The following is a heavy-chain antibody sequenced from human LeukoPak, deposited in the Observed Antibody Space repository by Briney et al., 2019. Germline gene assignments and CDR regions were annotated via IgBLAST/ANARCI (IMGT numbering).Heavy chain of an antibody. J-gene: IGHJ4*02. D-gene: IGHD6-19*01. V-gene: IGHV1-24*01. CDR1: GYTLTELS. Sequence: ASVKVCCKVSGYTLTELSMHWVRQAPGKGLEWMGGFDPEDGETIYAQKFQGRVTMTEDTSTDTAYMELSSLRSEDTAVYYCATAPLFGISSGWRTFDYWGQGTLVTVSS. CDR2: FDPEDGET. CDR3: ATAPLFGISSGWRTFDY.